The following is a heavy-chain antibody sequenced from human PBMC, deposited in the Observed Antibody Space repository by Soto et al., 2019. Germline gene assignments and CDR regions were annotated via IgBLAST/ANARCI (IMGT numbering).Heavy chain of an antibody. V-gene: IGHV3-9*02. J-gene: IGHJ4*02. CDR3: AKDMKWGGMTTIHYFDS. CDR1: GFTADDYA. D-gene: IGHD4-17*01. Sequence: EVPLVESGGGLVQPGRSLRLSCVASGFTADDYAMHWVRQAPGKGLEWVSGISSNSDTIDYADSVKGRFTISRDNANNSLFLQMNSLRPEDTALYYCAKDMKWGGMTTIHYFDSWGQGTLVTVSS. CDR2: ISSNSDTI.